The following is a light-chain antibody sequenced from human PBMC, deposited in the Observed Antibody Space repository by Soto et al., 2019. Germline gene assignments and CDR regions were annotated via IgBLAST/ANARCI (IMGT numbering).Light chain of an antibody. Sequence: EIVMTQSPATLSVSPGERATLSCRASQSVSSNLAWYQQKPGQAPRLLIYGASTRATGIPARFSGSGSGTEFTLTINGLQPDDFATYYCQQFAKSSTFGQGTTVEIK. CDR3: QQFAKSST. V-gene: IGKV3-15*01. CDR1: QSVSSN. CDR2: GAS. J-gene: IGKJ1*01.